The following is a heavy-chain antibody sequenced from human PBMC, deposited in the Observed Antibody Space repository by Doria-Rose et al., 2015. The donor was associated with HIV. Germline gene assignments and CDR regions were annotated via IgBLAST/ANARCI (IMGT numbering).Heavy chain of an antibody. D-gene: IGHD6-13*01. Sequence: MESGPVLVKPTETLTLTCTVSGVSLSSPGMSVSWIRQPPGKALEWLANIFSDDVRSYKTSLKSRLTISRGTSKSQVVLTMTDMDPVDTATYYCARIKSSRWYHKYYFDFWGQGTLVIVSA. CDR1: GVSLSSPGMS. CDR3: ARIKSSRWYHKYYFDF. V-gene: IGHV2-26*01. J-gene: IGHJ4*02. CDR2: IFSDDVR.